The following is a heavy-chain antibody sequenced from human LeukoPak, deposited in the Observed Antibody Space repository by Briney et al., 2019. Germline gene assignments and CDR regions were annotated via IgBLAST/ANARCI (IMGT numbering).Heavy chain of an antibody. CDR3: ARVRVSSGHHPWYFDY. Sequence: SETLSLTCTVSGGSISSYYWSWIRQSPGKGLEWIGYIYYSGSTDYNPSLKSRVTMSVDTSKNQFSLKLSSVTAADTAVYYCARVRVSSGHHPWYFDYWGQGTLVTVTS. CDR1: GGSISSYY. V-gene: IGHV4-59*01. CDR2: IYYSGST. D-gene: IGHD3-22*01. J-gene: IGHJ4*02.